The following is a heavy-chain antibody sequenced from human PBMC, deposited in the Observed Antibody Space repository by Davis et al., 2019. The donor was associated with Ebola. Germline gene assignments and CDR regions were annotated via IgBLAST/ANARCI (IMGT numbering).Heavy chain of an antibody. CDR1: GYTFTDYL. CDR3: ARDIGVAVPGVMKDAFDI. V-gene: IGHV1-2*02. Sequence: ASVKVSCKASGYTFTDYLMHWVRQAPGQGLVWMGWINPNSGGTNYAQKFQGRVTMTRDTSINTVYMELSSLRSDDTAVYYCARDIGVAVPGVMKDAFDIWGQGTMVTVSS. D-gene: IGHD2-2*01. CDR2: INPNSGGT. J-gene: IGHJ3*02.